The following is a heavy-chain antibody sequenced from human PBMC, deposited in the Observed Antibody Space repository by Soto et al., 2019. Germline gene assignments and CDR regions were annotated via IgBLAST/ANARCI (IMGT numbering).Heavy chain of an antibody. J-gene: IGHJ5*01. V-gene: IGHV3-30*03. CDR1: GFTFSSNG. Sequence: SGGGVVQPGRSLRLTCAASGFTFSSNGMHWVRQAPGKGLEWVALVAYDGSKTDYGDSVRGRFTISRDNSENTLYLQMNSLRAEDTAVYYCARWVGGSMYDNSGKYDSWGQGTLVTVSS. D-gene: IGHD3-22*01. CDR2: VAYDGSKT. CDR3: ARWVGGSMYDNSGKYDS.